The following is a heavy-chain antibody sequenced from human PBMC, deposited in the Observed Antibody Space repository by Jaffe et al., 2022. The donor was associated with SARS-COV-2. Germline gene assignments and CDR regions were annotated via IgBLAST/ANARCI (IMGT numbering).Heavy chain of an antibody. D-gene: IGHD6-13*01. Sequence: QVQLVESGGGVVQPGRSLRLSCAASGFTFSSYAMHWVRQAPGKGLEWVAVISYDGSNKYYADSVKGRFTISRDNSKNTLYLQMNSLRAEDTAVYYCARGQQQLHGMDVWGQGTTVTVSS. CDR1: GFTFSSYA. V-gene: IGHV3-30-3*01. CDR2: ISYDGSNK. J-gene: IGHJ6*02. CDR3: ARGQQQLHGMDV.